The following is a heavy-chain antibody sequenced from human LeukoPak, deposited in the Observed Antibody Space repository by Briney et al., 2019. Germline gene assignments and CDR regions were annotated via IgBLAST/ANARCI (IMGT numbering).Heavy chain of an antibody. V-gene: IGHV3-48*04. CDR1: GFTFSTHD. J-gene: IGHJ4*02. CDR3: ARVLLLWFGEPSHYFDY. CDR2: INSRSSTI. Sequence: GGSLRLSCAASGFTFSTHDVNWVRQAPGKGLEWVSFINSRSSTIYYADSVKGRFTISRDNAKNSLYLQMNSLRAEDTAVYYCARVLLLWFGEPSHYFDYWGQGTLVTVSS. D-gene: IGHD3-10*01.